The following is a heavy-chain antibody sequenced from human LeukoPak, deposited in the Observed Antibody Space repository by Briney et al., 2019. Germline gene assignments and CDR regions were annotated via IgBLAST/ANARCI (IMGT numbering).Heavy chain of an antibody. J-gene: IGHJ4*02. V-gene: IGHV4-31*03. D-gene: IGHD2-15*01. Sequence: SETLSLTCTVSGGSISNYDYYWSWIRQHPEKGLEGIGYNYYTGSVYNNAALRSRITPSVDASKNQYSLRMSSVTAEDTAVYSCAREANTDCSGGRCYSRGFYYWGQGNLVTVSS. CDR1: GGSISNYDYY. CDR3: AREANTDCSGGRCYSRGFYY. CDR2: NYYTGSV.